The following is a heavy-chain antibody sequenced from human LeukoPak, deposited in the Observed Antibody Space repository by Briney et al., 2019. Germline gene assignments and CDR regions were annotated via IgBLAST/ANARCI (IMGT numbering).Heavy chain of an antibody. Sequence: GGSLRLSCAASGFTVSSNYMSWVRQAPGKGLEWVLVIYSGGSTYYADSVKGRFTISRDNSKNTLYLQMNSLRAEDTAVYYCARGWFGESPFDYWGQGTLVTVSS. CDR2: IYSGGST. V-gene: IGHV3-53*01. J-gene: IGHJ4*02. CDR3: ARGWFGESPFDY. D-gene: IGHD3-10*01. CDR1: GFTVSSNY.